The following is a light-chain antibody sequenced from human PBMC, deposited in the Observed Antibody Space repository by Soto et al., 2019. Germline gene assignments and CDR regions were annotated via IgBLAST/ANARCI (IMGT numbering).Light chain of an antibody. CDR1: HNTRGY. J-gene: IGKJ1*01. CDR2: KAS. V-gene: IGKV1-5*03. Sequence: DIQMTQSPSSLSASVSDRVTITCRASHNTRGYLNWYQQKPGKAPKLLIYKASTLKSGVPSRFSGSGSGTEFTLTISSLQPDDFATYYCQHYNSYSEAFGQGTKV. CDR3: QHYNSYSEA.